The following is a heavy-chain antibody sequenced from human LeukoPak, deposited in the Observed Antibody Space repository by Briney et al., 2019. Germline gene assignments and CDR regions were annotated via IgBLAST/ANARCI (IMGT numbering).Heavy chain of an antibody. D-gene: IGHD6-13*01. CDR3: ARGTSAAGSDY. J-gene: IGHJ4*02. V-gene: IGHV4-34*01. CDR1: GGSFRGYF. Sequence: PSETLSLTCAVYGGSFRGYFWSWIRQPPGKGLEWIGEINHSGSTNYNPSLKSRVTISVDTSKNQFCLKLSSVTAADTAVYYCARGTSAAGSDYWGQGTLVTVSS. CDR2: INHSGST.